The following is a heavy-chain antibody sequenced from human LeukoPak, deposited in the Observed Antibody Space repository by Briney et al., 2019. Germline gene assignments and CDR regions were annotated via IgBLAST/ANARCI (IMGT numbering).Heavy chain of an antibody. J-gene: IGHJ5*02. CDR1: GFTFSSYG. V-gene: IGHV3-23*01. CDR3: ARDLDWGAFDA. CDR2: ISGSGGST. Sequence: PGGSLRLSCAASGFTFSSYGMSWVHQAPGKGLEWVSGISGSGGSTYNADSVKGRLTISRDNSKNTLYLQMNSLRAEDTALYYCARDLDWGAFDAWGQGTLVTVSS. D-gene: IGHD3-9*01.